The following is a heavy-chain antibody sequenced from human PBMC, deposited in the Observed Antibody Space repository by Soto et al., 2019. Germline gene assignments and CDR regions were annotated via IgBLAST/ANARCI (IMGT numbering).Heavy chain of an antibody. CDR2: INPNSGGT. J-gene: IGHJ4*02. Sequence: ASVKVSCKASGYTFTGYYMHWVRQAPGQGLEWMGWINPNSGGTNYAQKFQGWVTMTRDTFISTAYMELSRLRSDDTAVYYCARDCTNGVCYIFDYWGQGTLVTVSS. V-gene: IGHV1-2*04. D-gene: IGHD2-8*01. CDR1: GYTFTGYY. CDR3: ARDCTNGVCYIFDY.